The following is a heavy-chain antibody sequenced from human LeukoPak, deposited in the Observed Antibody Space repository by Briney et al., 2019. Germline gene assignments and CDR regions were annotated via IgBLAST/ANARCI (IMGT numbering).Heavy chain of an antibody. Sequence: ASVKVSCKASGYTFTDYYMHWVRQAPGQGLEWMGWINPNSGGANYAQNFQDKVTMTRDTSINTAYMELSRLRSEDTAVYYCARRAGYSSGWSFDYWGQGTLVTVSS. CDR1: GYTFTDYY. CDR2: INPNSGGA. J-gene: IGHJ4*02. V-gene: IGHV1-2*02. D-gene: IGHD6-19*01. CDR3: ARRAGYSSGWSFDY.